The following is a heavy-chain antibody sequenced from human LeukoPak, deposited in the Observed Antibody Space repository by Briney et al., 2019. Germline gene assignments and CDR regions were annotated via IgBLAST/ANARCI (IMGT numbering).Heavy chain of an antibody. D-gene: IGHD2-15*01. CDR2: IIPIFGTA. CDR3: ARVPSGGPFDY. Sequence: GASVKVSCKVSGGTFSSYAISWVRQAPGQGLEWMGGIIPIFGTANYAQKFQGRVTITADESTSTAYMELRSLTSDDTAVYYCARVPSGGPFDYWGQGTLVTVSS. V-gene: IGHV1-69*13. J-gene: IGHJ4*02. CDR1: GGTFSSYA.